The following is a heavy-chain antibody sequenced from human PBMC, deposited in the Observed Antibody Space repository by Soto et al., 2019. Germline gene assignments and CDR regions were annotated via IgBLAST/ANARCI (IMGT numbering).Heavy chain of an antibody. CDR1: GDSVSSNSAA. V-gene: IGHV6-1*01. CDR2: TYYRSKWYN. CDR3: VREGIGYCSGGSCYPYWFDP. J-gene: IGHJ5*02. D-gene: IGHD2-15*01. Sequence: KQSQTLSLTCAISGDSVSSNSAAWNWIRQSPSRGLEWLGRTYYRSKWYNDYAVSVKSRITINPDTSKNQFSLQLNSVTPEDTAVYYCVREGIGYCSGGSCYPYWFDPWGQGTLVTVSS.